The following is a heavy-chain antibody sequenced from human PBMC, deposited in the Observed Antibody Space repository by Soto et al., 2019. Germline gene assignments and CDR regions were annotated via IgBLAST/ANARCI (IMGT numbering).Heavy chain of an antibody. Sequence: QVQLVQSGAEVKNPGTSVKVSCKTSGYTFTSAGISWVRQAPGQGLEWMGWISAYNGNTKYAQKVQGRVTMTTDTSTSTPYMELRSLTSDDTAVNYCARDLDGSGSYYTDYWGQGTLVTVAA. CDR3: ARDLDGSGSYYTDY. D-gene: IGHD3-10*01. CDR2: ISAYNGNT. J-gene: IGHJ4*02. CDR1: GYTFTSAG. V-gene: IGHV1-18*01.